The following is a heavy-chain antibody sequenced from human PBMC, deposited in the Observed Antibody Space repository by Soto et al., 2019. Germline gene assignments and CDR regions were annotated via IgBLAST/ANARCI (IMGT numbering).Heavy chain of an antibody. D-gene: IGHD6-13*01. CDR3: ARHRGPYSSSWYRARWFDP. CDR2: IYYSGST. CDR1: GGSISSSSYD. J-gene: IGHJ5*02. V-gene: IGHV4-39*01. Sequence: SDTLSLTCTVSGGSISSSSYDWGWIRQPPGKGLEWIGSIYYSGSTYYNPSLKSRVTISVDTSKNQFSLKLSSVTAADTAVYYCARHRGPYSSSWYRARWFDPWGQGTLVTVSS.